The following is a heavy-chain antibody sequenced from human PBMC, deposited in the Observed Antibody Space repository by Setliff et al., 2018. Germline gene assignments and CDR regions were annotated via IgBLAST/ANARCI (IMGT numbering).Heavy chain of an antibody. CDR2: IYYSGST. CDR3: ARVTLTYYYDSSGFLRGNENSNWFDP. D-gene: IGHD3-22*01. Sequence: PSETLSLTCTVSGGSISSYYWSWIRQPPGKGLEWIGYIYYSGSTNCNPSLKSRVTISVDTSKNQFSLKLSSVTAADTALYYCARVTLTYYYDSSGFLRGNENSNWFDPWGQGTLVTVSS. V-gene: IGHV4-59*08. J-gene: IGHJ5*02. CDR1: GGSISSYY.